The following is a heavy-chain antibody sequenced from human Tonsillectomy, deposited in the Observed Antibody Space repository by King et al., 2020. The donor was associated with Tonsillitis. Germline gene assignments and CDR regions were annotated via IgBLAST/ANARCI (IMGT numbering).Heavy chain of an antibody. CDR1: GFTFSDYF. J-gene: IGHJ4*02. CDR3: ARDLNPALDY. Sequence: VQLVESGGGLVKPGGSLRLSCAASGFTFSDYFMAWIRQAPGKGLEWVSHISSSGNTIYYADSVKGRFTISRDNAKTFLFLQMNSLRAEDTGIYYCARDLNPALDYWGQGTLVTVSS. V-gene: IGHV3-11*01. CDR2: ISSSGNTI.